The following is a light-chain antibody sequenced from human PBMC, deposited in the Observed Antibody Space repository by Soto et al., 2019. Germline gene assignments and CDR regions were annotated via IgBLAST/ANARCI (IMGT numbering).Light chain of an antibody. CDR2: EVN. Sequence: QSVLTQPASVSGSPGQSITISCTGTSSDVGSYNLVSWYQQHPGKAPKVIIYEVNKRPSGVSNRFSGSKSANTASLTISGLQPEDEADYFCCSYAGVGVWVFGGGTKLTVL. CDR3: CSYAGVGVWV. V-gene: IGLV2-23*02. CDR1: SSDVGSYNL. J-gene: IGLJ3*02.